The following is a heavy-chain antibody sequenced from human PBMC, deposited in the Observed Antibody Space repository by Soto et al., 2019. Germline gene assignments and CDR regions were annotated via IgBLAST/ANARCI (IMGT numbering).Heavy chain of an antibody. V-gene: IGHV3-53*01. D-gene: IGHD2-8*02. CDR1: GFTVSSNY. J-gene: IGHJ4*01. CDR2: IYSGGTT. Sequence: GGSLRLSCAASGFTVSSNYMSWVRQAPGKGLEWVSVIYSGGTTDYAAPVKGRFAVSRDDSNNMVYLQMNSLKTEGTGVYYCTTDSQISLTLVRFDYWGHGTLVTVSS. CDR3: TTDSQISLTLVRFDY.